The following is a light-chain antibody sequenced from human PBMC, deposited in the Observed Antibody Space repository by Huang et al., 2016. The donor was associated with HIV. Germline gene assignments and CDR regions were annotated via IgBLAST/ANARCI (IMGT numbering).Light chain of an antibody. CDR2: GAS. CDR1: PSVSSN. V-gene: IGKV3-15*01. Sequence: EIVMTQSPATLSVSPGERATLSCRASPSVSSNLAWYQQKPGQAPRLLIYGASTRATGIPARFSGSGSGTEFTLTISSLQSEDFAVYYCQQYNNWPPWT. J-gene: IGKJ1*01. CDR3: QQYNNWPPWT.